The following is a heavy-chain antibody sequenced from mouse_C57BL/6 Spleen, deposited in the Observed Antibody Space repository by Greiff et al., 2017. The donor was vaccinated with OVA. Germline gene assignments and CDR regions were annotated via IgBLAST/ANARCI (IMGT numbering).Heavy chain of an antibody. Sequence: EVMLVESGGGLVQPGGSLSLSCAASGFTFTDYYMSWVRQPPGKALEWLGFIRNKANGYTTEYSASVKGRFTISRDNSQSILYLQMNALRAEDSATYYCARVLNWYYFDYWGQGTTLTVSS. CDR1: GFTFTDYY. J-gene: IGHJ2*01. D-gene: IGHD4-1*01. CDR2: IRNKANGYTT. V-gene: IGHV7-3*01. CDR3: ARVLNWYYFDY.